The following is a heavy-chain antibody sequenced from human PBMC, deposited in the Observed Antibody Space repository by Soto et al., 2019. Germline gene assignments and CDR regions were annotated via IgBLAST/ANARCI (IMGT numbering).Heavy chain of an antibody. CDR3: ARAAIAVAGTRIVGGCNWFDP. CDR1: GGSFSVYY. Sequence: SETLSLTCAVYGGSFSVYYWSWIRQPPGKGLEWIGEINHSGSTNYNPSLKSRVTISVDTSKNQFSLKLSSVTAADTAVYYCARAAIAVAGTRIVGGCNWFDPWGQGTLVTVSS. CDR2: INHSGST. D-gene: IGHD6-19*01. V-gene: IGHV4-34*01. J-gene: IGHJ5*02.